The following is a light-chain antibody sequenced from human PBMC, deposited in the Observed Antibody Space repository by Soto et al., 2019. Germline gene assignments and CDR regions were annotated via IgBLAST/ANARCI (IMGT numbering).Light chain of an antibody. CDR3: SSYTTSSTYV. V-gene: IGLV2-14*03. CDR1: NSDVGAYNY. J-gene: IGLJ1*01. CDR2: DVS. Sequence: QSALTQPASVSGSPGQSITISCTGTNSDVGAYNYVSWFQQHPGKAPKLMVYDVSNRPSGVSNRFSGSKSGNTASLTISGLQAEGEADYYCSSYTTSSTYVFGDGTKVTVL.